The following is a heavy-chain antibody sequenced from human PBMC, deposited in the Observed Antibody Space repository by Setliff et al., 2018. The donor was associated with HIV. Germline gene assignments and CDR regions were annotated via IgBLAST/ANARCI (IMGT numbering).Heavy chain of an antibody. CDR2: INAGNGKT. Sequence: ASVKVSCKPSGNTFTNHGIHWVRQAPGQRLEWMGWINAGNGKTRYSQKFQGRVTITRDTSASTAYMELSSLRSEDMAVYYCARAGIWNYYFDYWGQGTLVTVSS. D-gene: IGHD1-7*01. V-gene: IGHV1-3*01. CDR3: ARAGIWNYYFDY. CDR1: GNTFTNHG. J-gene: IGHJ4*02.